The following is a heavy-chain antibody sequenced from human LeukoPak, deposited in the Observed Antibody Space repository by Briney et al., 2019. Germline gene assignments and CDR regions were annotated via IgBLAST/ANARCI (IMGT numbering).Heavy chain of an antibody. D-gene: IGHD4-17*01. CDR2: ISWNSGSI. J-gene: IGHJ6*02. CDR3: AKGGDYGIHYYVMAG. Sequence: GGSLRLSCAASGFTFDDYAMHWVRQAPGKGLEWVSGISWNSGSIAYADSVKGRFTISRDNAKNSLYLQMKSLRDEDTALYYCAKGGDYGIHYYVMAGWGQGTTVTVSS. CDR1: GFTFDDYA. V-gene: IGHV3-9*01.